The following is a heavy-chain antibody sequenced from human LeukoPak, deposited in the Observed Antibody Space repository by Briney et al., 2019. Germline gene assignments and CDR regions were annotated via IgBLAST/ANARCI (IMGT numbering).Heavy chain of an antibody. V-gene: IGHV4-39*01. CDR2: IYYSGNT. D-gene: IGHD3-10*01. Sequence: SETLSLTCSVSGGSIGSNTYFWGWIRQPPGEGLEWIGSIYYSGNTYYNPSLKSRVAISVDTSKNQFSLKLNSVTAADTAVYYCARYGSGSYVPFDYWGQGTLVTVSS. CDR3: ARYGSGSYVPFDY. J-gene: IGHJ4*02. CDR1: GGSIGSNTYF.